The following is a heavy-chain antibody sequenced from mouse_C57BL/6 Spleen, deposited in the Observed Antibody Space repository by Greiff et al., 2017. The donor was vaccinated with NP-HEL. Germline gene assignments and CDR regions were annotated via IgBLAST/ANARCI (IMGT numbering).Heavy chain of an antibody. V-gene: IGHV1-69*01. CDR2: IDPSDSYT. CDR1: GYTFTSYW. J-gene: IGHJ3*01. CDR3: ARDYYGSGYSFAC. Sequence: VQLQQPGAELVMPGASVKLSCKASGYTFTSYWMHWVKQRPGQGLEWIGEIDPSDSYTNYNQKFKGKSTLTVDKSSSTAYMQLSSLTSEDSAVYYCARDYYGSGYSFACWGQGTLVTVSA. D-gene: IGHD1-1*01.